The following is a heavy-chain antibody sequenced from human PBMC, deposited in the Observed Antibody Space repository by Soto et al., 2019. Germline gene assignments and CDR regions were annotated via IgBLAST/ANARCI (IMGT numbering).Heavy chain of an antibody. CDR2: ISAYNGNT. D-gene: IGHD5-18*01. Sequence: QVQLVQSGAEVKKPGASVKVSCKASGYTFTSYGISWVRQAPGQGLEWMGWISAYNGNTNYAQKLQGRVTMTTDTPTSPAYLELRSRGSDPRTVFSCARDGGDRWGERGDTYPLIDYWGKGTLVTVS. V-gene: IGHV1-18*01. CDR1: GYTFTSYG. CDR3: ARDGGDRWGERGDTYPLIDY. J-gene: IGHJ4*02.